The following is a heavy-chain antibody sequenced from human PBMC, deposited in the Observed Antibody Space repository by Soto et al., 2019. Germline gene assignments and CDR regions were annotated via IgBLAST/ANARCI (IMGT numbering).Heavy chain of an antibody. D-gene: IGHD1-1*01. CDR2: ISGSGNSI. CDR1: GFTLRSYG. J-gene: IGHJ1*01. CDR3: ASRGWNEYMQK. V-gene: IGHV3-23*01. Sequence: EVQLLESGGGLVQPGGSLRLSCAASGFTLRSYGMTWVRQAPGKGLEWVSVISGSGNSIHYADSVKGRFTISRDNSKNTLYLQMNTLRVEDTAIYYCASRGWNEYMQKWGQGTLVTVSS.